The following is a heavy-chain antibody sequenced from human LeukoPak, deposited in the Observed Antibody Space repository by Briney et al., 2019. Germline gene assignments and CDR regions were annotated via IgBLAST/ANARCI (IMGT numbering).Heavy chain of an antibody. Sequence: GGSLRLSCAASGFTFSSYSMNWVRQAPGKGLEWVSSISSSSSYIYYADSVKGRFTISRDNSKNTLYLQMNSLRAEDTAVYYCAKDRGPPSPDYWGQGTLVTVSS. V-gene: IGHV3-21*04. CDR2: ISSSSSYI. D-gene: IGHD2-2*01. CDR1: GFTFSSYS. CDR3: AKDRGPPSPDY. J-gene: IGHJ4*02.